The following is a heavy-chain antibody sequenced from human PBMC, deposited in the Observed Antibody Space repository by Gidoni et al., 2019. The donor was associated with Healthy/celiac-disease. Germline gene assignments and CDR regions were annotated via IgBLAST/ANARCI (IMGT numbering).Heavy chain of an antibody. Sequence: GKGLEWIGYIYYSGSTNYNPSLKSRVTISVDTSKNQFSLKLSSVTAADTAVYYCARSKTQEDYDSSTWAFDIWGQGTMVTVSS. J-gene: IGHJ3*02. CDR3: ARSKTQEDYDSSTWAFDI. D-gene: IGHD3-22*01. V-gene: IGHV4-61*10. CDR2: IYYSGST.